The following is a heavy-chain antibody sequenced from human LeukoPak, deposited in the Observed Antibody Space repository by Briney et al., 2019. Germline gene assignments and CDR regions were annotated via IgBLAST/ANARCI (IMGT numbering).Heavy chain of an antibody. D-gene: IGHD1-26*01. J-gene: IGHJ1*01. Sequence: PGGSLRLSCAASGFTFSSYGMHWVRQAPGKGLEWVAVISYDGSNKYYADSVKGRFTISRDNSKNTLYLQMNSLRAEDTAVYYCAILKGGGELLSQHWGRGPLVTVS. CDR3: AILKGGGELLSQH. CDR1: GFTFSSYG. V-gene: IGHV3-30*03. CDR2: ISYDGSNK.